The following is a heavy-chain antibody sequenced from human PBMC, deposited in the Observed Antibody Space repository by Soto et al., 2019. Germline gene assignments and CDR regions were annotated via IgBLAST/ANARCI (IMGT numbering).Heavy chain of an antibody. CDR1: GGSISSYY. J-gene: IGHJ5*02. Sequence: SETLSLTCTVSGGSISSYYWSWIRQPPGKGLEWIGYIYYSGSTNYNPSLKSRVTISVDTSKNQFSLKLSSVTAADTAVYYCARDKFHHWFDPWGQGTLVTVSS. CDR3: ARDKFHHWFDP. V-gene: IGHV4-59*01. CDR2: IYYSGST.